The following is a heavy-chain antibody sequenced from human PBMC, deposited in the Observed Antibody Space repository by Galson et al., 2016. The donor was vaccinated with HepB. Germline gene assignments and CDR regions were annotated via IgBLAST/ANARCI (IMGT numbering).Heavy chain of an antibody. D-gene: IGHD2-2*01. J-gene: IGHJ6*02. CDR3: ASRFNCSSSTCYFVPYYYGMDV. CDR2: IYRGGDT. CDR1: GFTVSSNY. V-gene: IGHV3-66*01. Sequence: SLRLSCAASGFTVSSNYMTWVRQAPGKGLEWVSVIYRGGDTYYAKSVKGRFTLSRDNSKNTLYLQMNSLSAEDTAVYFCASRFNCSSSTCYFVPYYYGMDVWGQGTTVTVSS.